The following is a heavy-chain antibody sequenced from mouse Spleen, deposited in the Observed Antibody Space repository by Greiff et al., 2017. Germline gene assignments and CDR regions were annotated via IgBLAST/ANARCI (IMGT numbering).Heavy chain of an antibody. CDR3: ARRGYDGYYYAMDY. D-gene: IGHD2-14*01. CDR2: IHPNSGST. J-gene: IGHJ4*01. CDR1: GYTFTSYW. V-gene: IGHV1-64*01. Sequence: VQLQQSGAELVKPGASVKLSCKASGYTFTSYWMHWVKQRPGQGLEWIGMIHPNSGSTNYNEKFKSKATLTVDKSSSTAYMQLSSLTSEDSAVYYCARRGYDGYYYAMDYWGQGTSVTVSS.